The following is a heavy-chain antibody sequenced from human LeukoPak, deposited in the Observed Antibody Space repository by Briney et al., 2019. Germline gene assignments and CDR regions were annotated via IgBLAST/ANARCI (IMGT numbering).Heavy chain of an antibody. CDR3: ARGDFTIFGVIIAPDY. V-gene: IGHV1-2*02. Sequence: GASVKVSCKASGYIFTGYYMHWVRQAPGQGLEWMGWINPNSGDTKYAQKFQGRVTMTRDTSISTAYMELSRLRSDDTAVYYCARGDFTIFGVIIAPDYWGQGTLVTVSS. J-gene: IGHJ4*02. D-gene: IGHD3-3*01. CDR2: INPNSGDT. CDR1: GYIFTGYY.